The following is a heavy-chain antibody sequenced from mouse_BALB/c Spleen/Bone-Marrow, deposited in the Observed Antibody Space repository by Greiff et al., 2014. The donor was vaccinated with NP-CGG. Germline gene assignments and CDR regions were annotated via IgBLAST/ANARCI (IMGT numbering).Heavy chain of an antibody. CDR2: IDPSDSYT. Sequence: QVHVKQSGADLVKPGASVKLSCKASGYTFTSYWMHWVKQRPGQGLEWIGEIDPSDSYTNYNQKFKGKATLTVDKSSSTAYMQLSSLTSEESAVYYCARGLYGDSVYWGQGTTLTVSS. CDR3: ARGLYGDSVY. J-gene: IGHJ2*01. CDR1: GYTFTSYW. V-gene: IGHV1-69*02. D-gene: IGHD2-13*01.